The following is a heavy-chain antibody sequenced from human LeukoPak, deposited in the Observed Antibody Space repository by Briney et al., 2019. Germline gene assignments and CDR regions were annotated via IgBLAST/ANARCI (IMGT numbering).Heavy chain of an antibody. Sequence: GGSLRLSCVVSGFNFEDYGMSWVRQGPGKGLEWVSSINWSAGRTGYANSVKGRFTISRDNAKNSLYLQMNSLRAEDTAFYYLREGGPAYWGADCKAFDSGGQGSWSPSPQ. CDR2: INWSAGRT. D-gene: IGHD2-21*02. CDR1: GFNFEDYG. V-gene: IGHV3-20*04. J-gene: IGHJ4*02. CDR3: REGGPAYWGADCKAFDS.